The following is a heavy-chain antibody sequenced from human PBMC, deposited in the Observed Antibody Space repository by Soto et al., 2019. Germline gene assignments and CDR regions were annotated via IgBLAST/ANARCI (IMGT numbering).Heavy chain of an antibody. D-gene: IGHD2-8*01. J-gene: IGHJ3*02. CDR1: GGTFSTYT. V-gene: IGHV1-69*01. CDR2: VFPTCGAA. Sequence: QVQLVQSGTEVKKPGSSVKVSCKASGGTFSTYTISWLRQAPGQGPEWLGGVFPTCGAANYAPKFQGRLKISADESPATAYMELSSLRSEDTAMYYCARDQGNNNVAVDIWGQGTLIIVSS. CDR3: ARDQGNNNVAVDI.